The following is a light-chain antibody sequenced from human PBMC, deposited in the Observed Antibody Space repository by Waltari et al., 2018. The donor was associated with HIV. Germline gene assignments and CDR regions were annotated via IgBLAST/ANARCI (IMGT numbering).Light chain of an antibody. V-gene: IGLV2-14*03. CDR3: ESYTSTSVWV. J-gene: IGLJ3*02. Sequence: QSALTQPASVCVSPGQSLTISCTGSSNHSRCYKYFSWYQQHPGKAPRLMIYDVSTRPSGVSDRFSGSKSGDTASLTISGLQPEDEADYYCESYTSTSVWVFGGGTRLTVL. CDR2: DVS. CDR1: SNHSRCYKY.